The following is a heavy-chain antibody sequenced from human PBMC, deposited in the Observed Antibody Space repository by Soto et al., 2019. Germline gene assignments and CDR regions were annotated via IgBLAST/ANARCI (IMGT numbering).Heavy chain of an antibody. Sequence: GGSLRLSCAASGFTFSNAWMNWVRQAPGKGLEWVGRIKSKTDGGTTDYAAPVKGRFTISRDDSKNTLYLQMNSLKTEDTAVYYCTTDIIDSTVTPEEAFGIWGQGTMVTVSS. D-gene: IGHD4-17*01. CDR3: TTDIIDSTVTPEEAFGI. CDR1: GFTFSNAW. J-gene: IGHJ3*02. CDR2: IKSKTDGGTT. V-gene: IGHV3-15*07.